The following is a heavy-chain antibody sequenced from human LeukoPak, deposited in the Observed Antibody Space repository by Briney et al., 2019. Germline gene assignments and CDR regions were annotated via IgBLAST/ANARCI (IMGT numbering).Heavy chain of an antibody. CDR1: GFTFSSYG. J-gene: IGHJ5*02. V-gene: IGHV3-30*03. CDR3: RGEAWFDP. CDR2: ISYDGSNK. Sequence: GGSLRLSCAASGFTFSSYGMHWVRQAPGKGLEWVAVISYDGSNKYYADSVKGRFTISRGNSKNTLYLQMNSLRAEDTAVYYCRGEAWFDPWGQGTLVTVSS.